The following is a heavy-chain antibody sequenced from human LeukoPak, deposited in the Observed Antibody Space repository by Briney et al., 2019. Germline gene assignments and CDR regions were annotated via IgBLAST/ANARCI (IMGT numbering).Heavy chain of an antibody. D-gene: IGHD3-22*01. J-gene: IGHJ4*02. CDR2: IIPIFGTA. V-gene: IGHV1-69*13. Sequence: GASVKVSCKASGGTFSSYAISWVRQAPGQGLEWMGGIIPIFGTANYAQKFQGRVTITADESTSTAYMELRSLRSDDTAVYYCARVKFTMIVVVTQPVDYWGQGTLVTVSS. CDR3: ARVKFTMIVVVTQPVDY. CDR1: GGTFSSYA.